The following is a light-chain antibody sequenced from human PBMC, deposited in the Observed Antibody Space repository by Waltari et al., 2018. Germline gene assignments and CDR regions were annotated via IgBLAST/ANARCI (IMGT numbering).Light chain of an antibody. CDR1: QSVGSN. CDR2: GVS. J-gene: IGKJ2*01. V-gene: IGKV3D-15*01. Sequence: DIVMTQSPATLSLLPGERATLSCRASQSVGSNLAWYQQKSGQPPRLLIYGVSTRATGIPDRFTGSGSGIEFTLSISSLEPEDVAVYYCQQSIKWPYTFGQGTKVEL. CDR3: QQSIKWPYT.